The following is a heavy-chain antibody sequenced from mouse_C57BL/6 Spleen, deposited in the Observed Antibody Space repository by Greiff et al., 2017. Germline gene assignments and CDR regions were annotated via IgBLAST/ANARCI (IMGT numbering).Heavy chain of an antibody. V-gene: IGHV7-3*01. Sequence: EVKLVESGGGLVQPGGSLSLSCAASGFTFTDYYMSWVRQPPGKALEWLGFIRNKANGYTTEYSASVKGRFTISRDNSHSILYLQMNALRAEDSATYYCARGDCYQFAYWGQGTLVTVSA. D-gene: IGHD2-3*01. CDR1: GFTFTDYY. CDR3: ARGDCYQFAY. CDR2: IRNKANGYTT. J-gene: IGHJ3*01.